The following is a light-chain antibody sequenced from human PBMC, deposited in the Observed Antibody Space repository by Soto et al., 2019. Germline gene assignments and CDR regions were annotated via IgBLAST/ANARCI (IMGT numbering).Light chain of an antibody. CDR2: AAS. Sequence: DIQLTQSPSFLSASVGDRVTITCRASQGISSYLAWYQQKPGKAPKLLIYAASTLQSGVPSRFSGSGSGTEFTLTISSLQPEEFATYYCQQLNSYPFLTFGGVTKVEIK. J-gene: IGKJ4*01. CDR3: QQLNSYPFLT. V-gene: IGKV1-9*01. CDR1: QGISSY.